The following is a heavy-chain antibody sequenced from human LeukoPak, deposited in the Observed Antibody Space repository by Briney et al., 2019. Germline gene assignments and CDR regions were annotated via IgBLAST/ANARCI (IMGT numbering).Heavy chain of an antibody. CDR2: IYHSGST. Sequence: SETLSLTCTVSGYSISSGYYWGWIRQPPGKGLEWIGSIYHSGSTYYNPSLKSRVTISVDTSKNQFSLKLSSVTAADTAVYYCGGGKEAVTGNFGSWGQGTTVTFSS. CDR3: GGGKEAVTGNFGS. J-gene: IGHJ6*02. V-gene: IGHV4-38-2*02. CDR1: GYSISSGYY. D-gene: IGHD6-19*01.